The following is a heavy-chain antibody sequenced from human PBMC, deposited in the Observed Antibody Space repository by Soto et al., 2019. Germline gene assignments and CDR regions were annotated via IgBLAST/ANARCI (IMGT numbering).Heavy chain of an antibody. V-gene: IGHV4-34*01. CDR1: GGSFSGYY. CDR2: INHSGST. J-gene: IGHJ4*02. D-gene: IGHD5-12*01. CDR3: ARGFTERVDIVATRPGY. Sequence: PSETLSLTCAVYGGSFSGYYWSWTRQPPGKGLEWIGEINHSGSTNYNPSLKSRVTISVDTSKNQFSLKLSSVTAADTAVYYCARGFTERVDIVATRPGYWGQGTLVTVSS.